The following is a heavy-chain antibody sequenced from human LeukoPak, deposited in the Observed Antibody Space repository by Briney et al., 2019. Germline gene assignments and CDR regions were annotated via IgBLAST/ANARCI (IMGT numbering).Heavy chain of an antibody. D-gene: IGHD5-12*01. CDR2: INTDGSST. J-gene: IGHJ5*02. Sequence: GGSLRLSCAASGFTFSSYWMHWVRQAPGKGLVWVSIINTDGSSTRHADSVKGRFTISRDNAKSTLYLQMNSLRAEDTAVYYCARGYSGNWFDRWGQGTLVTVSS. CDR1: GFTFSSYW. CDR3: ARGYSGNWFDR. V-gene: IGHV3-74*01.